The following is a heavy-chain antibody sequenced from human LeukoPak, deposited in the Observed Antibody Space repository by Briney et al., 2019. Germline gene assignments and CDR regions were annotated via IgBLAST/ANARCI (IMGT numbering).Heavy chain of an antibody. CDR3: ARCXSILLGYSSSWYQXXYFXY. J-gene: IGHJ4*01. Sequence: PSETLSLTCAVYGGSFSGYYWSWIRQPPGKGLEWIGEINHSGSTNYNPSLKSRVTTSVDTSKNQFSLKLSSVTAADTAVYYCARCXSILLGYSSSWYQXXYFXYWGXXTLV. D-gene: IGHD6-13*01. CDR2: INHSGST. CDR1: GGSFSGYY. V-gene: IGHV4-34*01.